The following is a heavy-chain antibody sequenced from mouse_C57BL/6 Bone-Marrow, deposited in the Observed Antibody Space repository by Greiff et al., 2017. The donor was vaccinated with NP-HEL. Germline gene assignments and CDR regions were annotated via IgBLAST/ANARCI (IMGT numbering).Heavy chain of an antibody. J-gene: IGHJ3*01. CDR1: GFTFTDYY. Sequence: EVKVVESGGGLVQPGGSLSLSCAASGFTFTDYYMSWVRQPPGQALEWLGFIRNKANGYTTEYSASVKGRFTISRDNSQSILDLQMNGLRAEDSATYYCAGYRDYGSSAWFAYWGQGTLVTVSA. CDR3: AGYRDYGSSAWFAY. V-gene: IGHV7-3*01. D-gene: IGHD1-1*01. CDR2: IRNKANGYTT.